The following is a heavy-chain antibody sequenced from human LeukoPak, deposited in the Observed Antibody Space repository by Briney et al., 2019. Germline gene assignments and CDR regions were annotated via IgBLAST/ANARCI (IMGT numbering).Heavy chain of an antibody. CDR1: SSSINTPYY. Sequence: SETLSLTCSVSSSSINTPYYWGWIRQPPGKGLEWIGSVFRTGGTYYNPSLESRLSISLDTSENQFSLKLSSVTAADTAVYFCARVGLTRYYFDYWGQGTPVTVSS. CDR3: ARVGLTRYYFDY. V-gene: IGHV4-38-2*02. CDR2: VFRTGGT. D-gene: IGHD3-9*01. J-gene: IGHJ4*02.